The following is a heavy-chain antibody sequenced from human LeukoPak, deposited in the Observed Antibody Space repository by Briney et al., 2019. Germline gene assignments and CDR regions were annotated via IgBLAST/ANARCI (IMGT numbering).Heavy chain of an antibody. CDR1: GGTFSSYA. D-gene: IGHD2-2*01. J-gene: IGHJ1*01. V-gene: IGHV1-69*13. CDR2: IIPTFGTA. Sequence: ASVKVSCKASGGTFSSYAISWVRQAPGQGLEWMGGIIPTFGTANYAQKFQGRVTVTADESTSTAYMELSSLRSEDTAVYYCARIVTQAYAPEYFQHWGQGTLVTVSS. CDR3: ARIVTQAYAPEYFQH.